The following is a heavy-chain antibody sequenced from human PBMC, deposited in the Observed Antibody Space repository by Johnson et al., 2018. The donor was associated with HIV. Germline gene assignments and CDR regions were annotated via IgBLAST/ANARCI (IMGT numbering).Heavy chain of an antibody. CDR2: IKQDGSEK. J-gene: IGHJ3*02. CDR3: AWGGVGGVKDGLI. CDR1: GFTFSSYW. V-gene: IGHV3-7*04. Sequence: VQLVESGGGLVQPGGSLRLSCAASGFTFSSYWMSWVRQAPGKGLEWVANIKQDGSEKYYVDSVKGRFTISRDNAKNSLYLQMNSLRAEDTAVYYGAWGGVGGVKDGLIWGQGTMVTVSS. D-gene: IGHD3-16*01.